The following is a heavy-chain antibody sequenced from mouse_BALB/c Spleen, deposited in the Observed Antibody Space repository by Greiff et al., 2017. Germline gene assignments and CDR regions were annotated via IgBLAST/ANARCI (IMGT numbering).Heavy chain of an antibody. V-gene: IGHV1-14*01. Sequence: EVQLQESGPELVKPGASVKMSCKASGYTFTSYVMHWVKQKPGQGLEWIGYINPYNDGTKYNEKFKGKATLTSDKSSSTAYMELSSLTSEDSAVYYCARSRDDYGYYAMDYWGQGTSVTVSS. CDR2: INPYNDGT. CDR3: ARSRDDYGYYAMDY. CDR1: GYTFTSYV. D-gene: IGHD2-4*01. J-gene: IGHJ4*01.